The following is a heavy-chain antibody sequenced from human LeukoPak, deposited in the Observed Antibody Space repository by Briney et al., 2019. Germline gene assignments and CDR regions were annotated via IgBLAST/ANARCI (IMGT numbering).Heavy chain of an antibody. CDR3: AKDSSGSYDAFDI. D-gene: IGHD3-22*01. CDR1: GFTFDDYA. V-gene: IGHV3-21*01. CDR2: ISSSSSYI. J-gene: IGHJ3*02. Sequence: PGGSLRLSCAASGFTFDDYAMHWVRQAPGKGLEWVSSISSSSSYIYYADSVKGRFTISRDNAKNSLYLQMNSLRAEDTAVYYCAKDSSGSYDAFDIWGQGTIVTVSS.